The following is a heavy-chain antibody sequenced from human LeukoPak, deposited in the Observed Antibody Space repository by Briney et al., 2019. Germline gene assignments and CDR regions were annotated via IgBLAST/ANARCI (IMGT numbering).Heavy chain of an antibody. V-gene: IGHV3-53*01. D-gene: IGHD6-13*01. Sequence: TGGSLRLSCAASGFTVSSNYMSWVRQAPGKGLEWVSVIYSGGSTYYADSVKGRFTISKDNSKNTLYLQMNSLRAEDTAVYYCQLVGPPNFDYWGQGTLATVSS. J-gene: IGHJ4*02. CDR1: GFTVSSNY. CDR2: IYSGGST. CDR3: QLVGPPNFDY.